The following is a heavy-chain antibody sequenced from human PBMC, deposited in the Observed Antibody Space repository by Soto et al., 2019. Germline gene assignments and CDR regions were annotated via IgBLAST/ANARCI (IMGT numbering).Heavy chain of an antibody. D-gene: IGHD3-3*01. V-gene: IGHV3-23*01. CDR1: GFTFSSYA. J-gene: IGHJ4*02. CDR3: AKDFWSGYSNPYYFDY. CDR2: LSGSGGST. Sequence: PGGSLRLSCAASGFTFSSYAMSWVRQAPGKGLEWVSALSGSGGSTYYADSVKGRFTISRDNSKNTLYLQMNSLRAEDTAVYYCAKDFWSGYSNPYYFDYWGQGTLVTVSS.